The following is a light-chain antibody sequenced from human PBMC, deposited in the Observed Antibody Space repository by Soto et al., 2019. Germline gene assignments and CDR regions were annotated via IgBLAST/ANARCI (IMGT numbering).Light chain of an antibody. CDR3: SSYTSSSTRV. CDR2: EVS. CDR1: SSDVGGYNY. J-gene: IGLJ1*01. V-gene: IGLV2-14*01. Sequence: QSALTQPRSVSGSPGQSVTISCTGTSSDVGGYNYVSRYQQHPGKAPKLMIYEVSNRPSGVSNRFSGSKSGNTASLTISGLQAEDEADYYCSSYTSSSTRVFGTGTKVTVL.